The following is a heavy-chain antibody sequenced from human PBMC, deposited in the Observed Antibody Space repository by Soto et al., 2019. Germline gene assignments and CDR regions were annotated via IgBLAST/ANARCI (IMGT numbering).Heavy chain of an antibody. Sequence: SETLSLTCTVSGGSISDISYCWGWIRQPPGKGLQWIGCMFYSGATYYDPSLKNRVTLSVDTSNNEFSLKLVSVTAPDTAVYYCARHKSGSDWLDPWGQGTLVTVSS. CDR1: GGSISDISYC. CDR2: MFYSGAT. V-gene: IGHV4-39*01. J-gene: IGHJ5*02. CDR3: ARHKSGSDWLDP. D-gene: IGHD2-15*01.